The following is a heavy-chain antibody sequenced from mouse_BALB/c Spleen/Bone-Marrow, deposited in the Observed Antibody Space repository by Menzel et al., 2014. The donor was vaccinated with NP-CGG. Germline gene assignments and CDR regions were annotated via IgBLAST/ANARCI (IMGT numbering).Heavy chain of an antibody. Sequence: EVQLVESGGGLVQPGGSMKLSCAASGFTFSDAWMDWVRQSPEKGLEWVAEIGGKANNHATYYAESVKGRFTISRDDSKSSVYLQMNSLRAEDTGIYYCTRRPMDYWGQGTSVTVSS. CDR1: GFTFSDAW. V-gene: IGHV6-6*01. CDR3: TRRPMDY. J-gene: IGHJ4*01. CDR2: IGGKANNHAT.